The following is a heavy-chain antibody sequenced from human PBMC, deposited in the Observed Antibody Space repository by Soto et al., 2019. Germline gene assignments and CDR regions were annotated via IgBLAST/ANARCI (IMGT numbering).Heavy chain of an antibody. V-gene: IGHV3-66*01. J-gene: IGHJ5*02. CDR3: ARGPSAEGWGEPTGTDWFDP. D-gene: IGHD3-10*01. CDR1: GFTVSSNY. CDR2: IYSGGST. Sequence: EVQLVESGGGLVQPGGSLRLSCAASGFTVSSNYMSWVRQAPGKGLEWVSVIYSGGSTYYADSVKGRFTISRDNSKNTLYLQMNSLRAEDTAVYYCARGPSAEGWGEPTGTDWFDPWGQGTLVTVSS.